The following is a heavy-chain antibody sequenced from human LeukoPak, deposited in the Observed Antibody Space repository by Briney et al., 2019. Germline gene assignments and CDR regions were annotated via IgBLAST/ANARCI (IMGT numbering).Heavy chain of an antibody. CDR1: GGSFSGYY. CDR2: INHSGST. Sequence: SETLSLTCAVYGGSFSGYYWSWIRQPPGKGLEWIGEINHSGSTNYNPSLKSRVTISVDTSKNQFSLKLSSVTAADTAVYYCARGGGYSYGYVYDWGQGTLVTVPS. CDR3: ARGGGYSYGYVYD. D-gene: IGHD5-18*01. J-gene: IGHJ4*02. V-gene: IGHV4-34*01.